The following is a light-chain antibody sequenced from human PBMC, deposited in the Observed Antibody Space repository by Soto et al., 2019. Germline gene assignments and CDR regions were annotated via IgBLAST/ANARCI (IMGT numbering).Light chain of an antibody. CDR2: LTSDGSH. J-gene: IGLJ3*02. V-gene: IGLV4-69*01. CDR1: SGHSTYA. CDR3: QTWGTGIRV. Sequence: QPVLTQSPSASASLGASVNLTCTLSSGHSTYAIAWHQQQPEKGPRYLMKLTSDGSHSKGDGIPDRFSGSSSGAERYLTISSLQSEDEGDYYCQTWGTGIRVFGGGTKLTVL.